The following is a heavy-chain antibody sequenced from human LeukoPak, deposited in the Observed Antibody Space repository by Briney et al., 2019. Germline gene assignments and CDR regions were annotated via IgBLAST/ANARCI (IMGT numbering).Heavy chain of an antibody. V-gene: IGHV1-8*03. CDR3: ARGRHWLLLLGDAFGI. Sequence: GASVKVSCKASGYTFTSYDINWVRQATGQGLEWMGWMNPNSGNTGYAQKFQGRVTITRNTSISTAYMELSSLRSEDTAVYYCARGRHWLLLLGDAFGIWGQGTMVTVSS. CDR2: MNPNSGNT. CDR1: GYTFTSYD. D-gene: IGHD3-22*01. J-gene: IGHJ3*02.